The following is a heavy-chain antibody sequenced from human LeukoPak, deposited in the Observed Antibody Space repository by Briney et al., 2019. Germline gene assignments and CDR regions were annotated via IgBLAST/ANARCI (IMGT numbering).Heavy chain of an antibody. J-gene: IGHJ4*02. CDR2: ISSSSSTI. CDR3: AGGNCGGDCPYDY. CDR1: GFTFSSYS. V-gene: IGHV3-48*04. Sequence: PGGSLRLSCAASGFTFSSYSMNWVRQAPGKGLEWVSYISSSSSTIYYADSVKGRFTISRDNAKNSLYLQMNSLRAEDTAVYYCAGGNCGGDCPYDYWGQGTLVTVSS. D-gene: IGHD2-21*02.